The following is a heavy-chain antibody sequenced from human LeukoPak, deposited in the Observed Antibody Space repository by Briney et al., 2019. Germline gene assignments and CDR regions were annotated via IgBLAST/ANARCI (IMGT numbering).Heavy chain of an antibody. J-gene: IGHJ4*02. V-gene: IGHV4-39*01. CDR2: MYYTGNT. D-gene: IGHD4-23*01. CDR3: ATQRLATVAPFDN. Sequence: PSETLSLTCTVSGVSITSGNYYWGWIRQPPGQGLEWIGSMYYTGNTYYNPSLKSRVTLSLDTSKNHFSLRLSSLTAADTAVYYCATQRLATVAPFDNWGQGTLVTVSS. CDR1: GVSITSGNYY.